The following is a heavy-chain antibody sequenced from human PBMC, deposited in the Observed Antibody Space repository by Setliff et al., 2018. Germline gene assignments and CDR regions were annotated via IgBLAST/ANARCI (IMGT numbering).Heavy chain of an antibody. V-gene: IGHV3-7*03. CDR2: IKQDGSDK. CDR1: GFTFNSFW. J-gene: IGHJ4*02. D-gene: IGHD4-17*01. Sequence: GESLTISCAASGFTFNSFWMGWVRQAPGKGLEWVANIKQDGSDKYYVDSAKGRFTISRDNARNSLYLQMDSLRADDTAVYYCARWLRWSFDYWGQGTLVTVSS. CDR3: ARWLRWSFDY.